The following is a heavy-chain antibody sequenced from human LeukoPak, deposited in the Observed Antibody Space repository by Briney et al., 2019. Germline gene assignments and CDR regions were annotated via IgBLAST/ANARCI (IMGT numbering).Heavy chain of an antibody. V-gene: IGHV1-24*01. CDR3: ASMLGGELLYYAFDI. CDR2: FDPEDGET. CDR1: GYTLTELS. J-gene: IGHJ3*02. D-gene: IGHD3-10*01. Sequence: ASVKVSCKVSGYTLTELSMHWVRQAPGKRLEWMGGFDPEDGETIYAQKFQGRVTMTEDTSTDTAYMELSSLRSEDTAVYDSASMLGGELLYYAFDIWGQGTMVTVSS.